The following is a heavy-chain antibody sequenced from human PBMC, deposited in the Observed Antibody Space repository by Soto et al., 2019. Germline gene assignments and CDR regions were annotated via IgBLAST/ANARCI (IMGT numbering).Heavy chain of an antibody. Sequence: QVQLVESGGGLVKPGGSLRLSCAASGFTFSDYYMSWIRQAPGKGLEWVSYISSSSSYTNYADSVKGRFTISRDNAKNSLYLQMNSLRAEDTAVYYCARAGIAVAGTSYYYGMDVWGQGTTVTVSS. J-gene: IGHJ6*02. D-gene: IGHD6-19*01. CDR3: ARAGIAVAGTSYYYGMDV. CDR2: ISSSSSYT. V-gene: IGHV3-11*05. CDR1: GFTFSDYY.